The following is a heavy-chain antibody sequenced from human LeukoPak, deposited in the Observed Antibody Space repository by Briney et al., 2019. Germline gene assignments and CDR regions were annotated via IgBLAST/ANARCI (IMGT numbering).Heavy chain of an antibody. CDR1: GFTVSSNY. V-gene: IGHV3-53*01. Sequence: GGSLRLSCAASGFTVSSNYMSWVRQAPGKGLEWVSVIYSGGSTYYADSVKGRFTISRDNSKNTLYLQMNSLRAEDTAVYYCARDLGYYDFWSGYYTSYYGMDVWGQGTTVTVPS. J-gene: IGHJ6*02. CDR3: ARDLGYYDFWSGYYTSYYGMDV. CDR2: IYSGGST. D-gene: IGHD3-3*01.